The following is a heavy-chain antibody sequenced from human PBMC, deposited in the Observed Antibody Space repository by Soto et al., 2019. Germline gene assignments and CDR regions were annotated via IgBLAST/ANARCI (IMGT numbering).Heavy chain of an antibody. CDR1: GGSMRGQH. CDR3: ETSTVGEGGRGY. V-gene: IGHV4-4*09. CDR2: HHSDST. Sequence: QVQLQESGPGLVKPSETLSLTCTVSGGSMRGQHWSWIRQPPGKGLEWIGHHSDSTNYNPSRKSRXTIATDTSKNQFSLKLSSVTAADTAVYYCETSTVGEGGRGYWGQGTLVTVSS. D-gene: IGHD3-16*01. J-gene: IGHJ4*02.